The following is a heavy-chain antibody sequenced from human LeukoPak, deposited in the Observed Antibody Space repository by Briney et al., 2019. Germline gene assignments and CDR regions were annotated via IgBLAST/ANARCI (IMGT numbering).Heavy chain of an antibody. CDR2: IREDGGKQ. V-gene: IGHV3-7*03. CDR1: GFNFDNFW. CDR3: ARVLRLERPYYYYYMDV. Sequence: GGSLRLSCAASGFNFDNFWMSWVRQAPGKGLEWVANIREDGGKQNYVDSVKGRFTISRDNAKNSLYLQMNSLRAEDAALYHCARVLRLERPYYYYYMDVWGKGTTVTISS. D-gene: IGHD1-1*01. J-gene: IGHJ6*03.